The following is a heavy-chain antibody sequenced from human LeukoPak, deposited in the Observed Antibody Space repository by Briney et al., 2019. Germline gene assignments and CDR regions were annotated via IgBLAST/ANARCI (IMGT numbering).Heavy chain of an antibody. Sequence: GSLRLSCAASGFTFSSFALSWVRQAPGKGLEWVSGVSYTRVATYYADSVKGRFTISRDDSQNILYLQMNGLRAEDTAVYFCAKAFREFGSSSSYSSFDTWGQGTLVTVSS. CDR3: AKAFREFGSSSSYSSFDT. CDR1: GFTFSSFA. CDR2: VSYTRVAT. D-gene: IGHD5-18*01. V-gene: IGHV3-23*01. J-gene: IGHJ3*02.